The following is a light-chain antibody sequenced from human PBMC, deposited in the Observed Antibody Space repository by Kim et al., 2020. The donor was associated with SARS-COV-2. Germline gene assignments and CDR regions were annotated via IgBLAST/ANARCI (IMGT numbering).Light chain of an antibody. CDR2: EVS. CDR3: SSYAGSYV. CDR1: SSDVGGYNY. V-gene: IGLV2-8*01. Sequence: PGQSVTIACTGTSSDVGGYNYVSWYQQHPGKAPKLMIYEVSKRPSGVPDRFSGSKSGNTASLTVSGLQAEDEADYYCSSYAGSYVFGTGTKVTVL. J-gene: IGLJ1*01.